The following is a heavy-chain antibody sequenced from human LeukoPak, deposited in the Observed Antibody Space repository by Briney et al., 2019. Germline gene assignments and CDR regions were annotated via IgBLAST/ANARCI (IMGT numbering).Heavy chain of an antibody. CDR2: ISVYNGNT. CDR3: ARDGPQYHLVYDAFDM. Sequence: GASVKVSCKASGYTFTSYGISWVRQAPGQGLEWMGWISVYNGNTNYAQKLQGRVTMTTDTSTSTAYMELRSLRSDDTAVYYCARDGPQYHLVYDAFDMWGQGTMVTVSS. D-gene: IGHD2-2*02. CDR1: GYTFTSYG. V-gene: IGHV1-18*01. J-gene: IGHJ3*02.